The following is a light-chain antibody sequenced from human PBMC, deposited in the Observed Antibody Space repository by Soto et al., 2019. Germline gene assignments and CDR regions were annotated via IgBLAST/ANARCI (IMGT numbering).Light chain of an antibody. CDR2: DVS. CDR3: SSYTSSSTTVV. CDR1: SSDVGGYNY. V-gene: IGLV2-14*01. Sequence: QSVLTQPASVSGSPGQSITISCTGTSSDVGGYNYVSWYQQHPGKAPKLMIYDVSNRPSGVSNHFSGSKSGNTASLTISGLQAEDEADYYCSSYTSSSTTVVFGGGTKLTVL. J-gene: IGLJ2*01.